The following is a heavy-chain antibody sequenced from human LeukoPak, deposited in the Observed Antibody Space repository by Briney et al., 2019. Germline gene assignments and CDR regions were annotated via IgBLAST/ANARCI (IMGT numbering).Heavy chain of an antibody. CDR3: ARRWAHYDFWSGYYPGVGWFDP. CDR2: IYYNGST. CDR1: GGSISSSSYY. V-gene: IGHV4-39*01. D-gene: IGHD3-3*01. J-gene: IGHJ5*02. Sequence: ETLSLTCTVSGGSISSSSYYWGWIRQPPGKGLEWIGSIYYNGSTYYNPSLKSRVTISVDTSKNQFSLKLSSVTAADTAVYYCARRWAHYDFWSGYYPGVGWFDPWGQGTLVTVSS.